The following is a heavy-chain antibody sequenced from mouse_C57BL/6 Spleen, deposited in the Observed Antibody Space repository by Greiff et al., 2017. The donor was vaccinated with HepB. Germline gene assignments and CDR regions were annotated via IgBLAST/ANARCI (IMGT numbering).Heavy chain of an antibody. V-gene: IGHV1-61*01. Sequence: VQLQQPGAELVRPGSSVKLSCKASGYTFTSYWMDWVKQRPGQGLEWIGNIYPSDSETHYNQKFKDKATLTVDKSSSTAYMQLSSLTSEDSAVYYCARELITTVVAPFDYWGQGTTLTVSS. CDR2: IYPSDSET. D-gene: IGHD1-1*01. CDR1: GYTFTSYW. CDR3: ARELITTVVAPFDY. J-gene: IGHJ2*01.